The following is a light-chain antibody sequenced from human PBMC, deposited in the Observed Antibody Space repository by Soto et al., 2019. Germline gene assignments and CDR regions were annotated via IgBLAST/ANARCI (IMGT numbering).Light chain of an antibody. CDR3: QQYHNWPPYT. J-gene: IGKJ2*01. V-gene: IGKV3-15*01. Sequence: EIVMTQSPATLSVSPGERATLACRASQSVSSNLAWYQQKPGQAPRLLIYGASTRATGLPARFSGSGSVTEFTLTISSLQSEDFAVYYCQQYHNWPPYTFGQGTKLEIK. CDR1: QSVSSN. CDR2: GAS.